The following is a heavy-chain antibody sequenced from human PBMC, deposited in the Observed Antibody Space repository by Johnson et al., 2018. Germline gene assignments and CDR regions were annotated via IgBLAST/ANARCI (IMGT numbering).Heavy chain of an antibody. D-gene: IGHD2-8*01. Sequence: QLVQSGGGVVQPGRSLRLSCAASGFTFSSYGMHWVRQAPGKGLEWVAVISYDGRNKYYADSVKGRFTISRDNSRNTLYLQMNSLRTEDTAVYYCARDLIDDDALDTWGKGTMVTVAA. V-gene: IGHV3-30*03. CDR2: ISYDGRNK. J-gene: IGHJ3*02. CDR3: ARDLIDDDALDT. CDR1: GFTFSSYG.